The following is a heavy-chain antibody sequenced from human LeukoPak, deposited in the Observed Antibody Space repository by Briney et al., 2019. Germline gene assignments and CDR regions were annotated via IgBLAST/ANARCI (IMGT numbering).Heavy chain of an antibody. CDR1: GGSISSSSYY. J-gene: IGHJ2*01. D-gene: IGHD6-13*01. CDR2: IYYSGST. V-gene: IGHV4-39*01. Sequence: SETLSLTCTVSGGSISSSSYYWGWIRQPPGKGLEWIGSIYYSGSTYYNPSLKSRVTRSVDTPKNQFSLKLSSVTAADRAVYYCARRENPGIAAAYWYFDLWGRGTLVTVSS. CDR3: ARRENPGIAAAYWYFDL.